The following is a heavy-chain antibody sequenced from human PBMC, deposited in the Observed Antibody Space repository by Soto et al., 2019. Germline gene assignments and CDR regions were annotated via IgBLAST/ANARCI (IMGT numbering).Heavy chain of an antibody. Sequence: SETLSLTCAVSGGSISSGGYSWSWIRQPLGKGLEWIGYIYQSENTYYNPSLKSRVTISVDGSNNQFSLKLNSVTAADTAVYYCARGRVTTSWFDPWGQGTLVTVSS. CDR1: GGSISSGGYS. D-gene: IGHD4-17*01. CDR2: IYQSENT. CDR3: ARGRVTTSWFDP. V-gene: IGHV4-30-2*01. J-gene: IGHJ5*02.